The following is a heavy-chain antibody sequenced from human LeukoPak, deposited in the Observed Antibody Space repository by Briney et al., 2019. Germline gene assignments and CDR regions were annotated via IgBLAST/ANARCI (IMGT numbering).Heavy chain of an antibody. Sequence: PGGSLRLSCAASGFTVSSNYMTWVRQAPGKGLEWVSAIYSGGSTYYADSVKGRFTISRDNAKNTLYLQMNSLRAEDTAVYYCARALGSPLDYWGQGTLVIVSS. D-gene: IGHD1-26*01. V-gene: IGHV3-66*01. CDR1: GFTVSSNY. J-gene: IGHJ4*02. CDR3: ARALGSPLDY. CDR2: IYSGGST.